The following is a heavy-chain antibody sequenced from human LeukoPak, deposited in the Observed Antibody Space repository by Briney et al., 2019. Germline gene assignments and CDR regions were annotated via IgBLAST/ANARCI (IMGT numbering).Heavy chain of an antibody. CDR3: ARESIAVAGNWFDP. Sequence: PSETLSLTCTVSGGSISSYYWSWIRQPPGKGLEWIGYIYYSGSTNYNPSLKSRVTMSVDTSKNQFSLKLSSVTAADTAVYYCARESIAVAGNWFDPWGQGTLVTVSS. J-gene: IGHJ5*02. CDR2: IYYSGST. V-gene: IGHV4-59*01. CDR1: GGSISSYY. D-gene: IGHD6-19*01.